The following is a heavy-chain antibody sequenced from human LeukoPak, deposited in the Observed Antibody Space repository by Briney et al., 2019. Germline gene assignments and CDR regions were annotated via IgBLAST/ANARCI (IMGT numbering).Heavy chain of an antibody. CDR2: IYYSGST. CDR1: GGSISSSSYY. V-gene: IGHV4-39*07. Sequence: SETLSPTCTVSGGSISSSSYYWGWIRQPPGKGLEWIGSIYYSGSTYYNPSLKSRVTISVDTSKNQFSLKLSSVTAADTAVYYCARDFPEELLPDYWGQGTLVTVSS. CDR3: ARDFPEELLPDY. D-gene: IGHD1-26*01. J-gene: IGHJ4*02.